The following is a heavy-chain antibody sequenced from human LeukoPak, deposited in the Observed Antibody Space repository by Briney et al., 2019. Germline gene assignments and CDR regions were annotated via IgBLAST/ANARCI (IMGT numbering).Heavy chain of an antibody. D-gene: IGHD3-3*01. CDR2: ISHTGSV. Sequence: DPSETLSLTCAVSGGSINSDYWWTWVRQSPGQGLELIGEISHTGSVNYNLSLENRVTISTDKSKNQFSLMLRSVAAADTAVYYCARHDDFLSPYDYWGQGVLVTVSS. V-gene: IGHV4-4*02. CDR1: GGSINSDYW. J-gene: IGHJ4*02. CDR3: ARHDDFLSPYDY.